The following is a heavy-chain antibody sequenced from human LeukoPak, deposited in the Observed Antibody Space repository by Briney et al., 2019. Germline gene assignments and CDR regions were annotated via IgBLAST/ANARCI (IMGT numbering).Heavy chain of an antibody. Sequence: SETLSLTCTVSGGSISPYYWSWIRQPAGKGLEWIGRIYASGSNNYNPSLKSRVTLSVDTSKNQFSLKLSSVTAADTAVYYCARGGAPTYNWFDPWGQGTLVTVSS. CDR3: ARGGAPTYNWFDP. CDR1: GGSISPYY. V-gene: IGHV4-4*07. J-gene: IGHJ5*02. CDR2: IYASGSN. D-gene: IGHD4-17*01.